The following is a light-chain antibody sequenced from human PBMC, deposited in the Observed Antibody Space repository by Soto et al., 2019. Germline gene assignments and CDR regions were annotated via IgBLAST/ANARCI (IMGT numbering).Light chain of an antibody. J-gene: IGKJ4*01. CDR3: QQFNSFPLT. V-gene: IGKV1-9*01. CDR2: AAS. Sequence: DIQLTQSPSFLSASVGDSVTITCRASQGISSFLAWHQQKPGKAPKVLISAASTLQSGVPSRLSGSGSGTEFTLTISSLQPDDFATYYCQQFNSFPLTCGGGTKVESK. CDR1: QGISSF.